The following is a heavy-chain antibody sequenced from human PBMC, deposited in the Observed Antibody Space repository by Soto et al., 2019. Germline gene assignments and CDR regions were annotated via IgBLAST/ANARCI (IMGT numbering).Heavy chain of an antibody. CDR3: ARDLGYYDILTGYNLFEY. V-gene: IGHV3-74*01. J-gene: IGHJ4*02. Sequence: XGSLRLSCAASVFTFSSYWMHWVRQSPGKGVVWVSRINSDGSSTSYADSVKGRFTISRDNAKNTLYLQMNSLRAEDTAVYYCARDLGYYDILTGYNLFEYWGQGTLVIVS. CDR1: VFTFSSYW. D-gene: IGHD3-9*01. CDR2: INSDGSST.